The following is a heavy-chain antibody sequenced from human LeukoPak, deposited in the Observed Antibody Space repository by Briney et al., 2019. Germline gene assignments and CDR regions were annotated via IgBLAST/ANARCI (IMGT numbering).Heavy chain of an antibody. CDR3: AKVPPLATHFDY. Sequence: PGGSLRLSCAASGFTLSSYAMSWVRQAPGKGLEWVSSISGSGGSTYYADSVKGRFTISRDNSKNTLYLQMNSLRAEDTAVYYCAKVPPLATHFDYWGQGTLVTVSS. V-gene: IGHV3-23*01. D-gene: IGHD6-13*01. J-gene: IGHJ4*02. CDR2: ISGSGGST. CDR1: GFTLSSYA.